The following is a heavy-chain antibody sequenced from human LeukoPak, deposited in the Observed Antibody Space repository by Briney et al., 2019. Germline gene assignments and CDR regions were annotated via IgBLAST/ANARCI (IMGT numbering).Heavy chain of an antibody. CDR2: ISSSSSYI. D-gene: IGHD3-22*01. V-gene: IGHV3-21*01. J-gene: IGHJ1*01. CDR3: ARDNGSSAYSSEYFQY. Sequence: PGGSLRLSCAASRFTFSNYVMSWVRQAPGKGLEWVSSISSSSSYIYYADSVKGRFTISRDNAKNSLYLQMNSLRAEDTAVYYCARDNGSSAYSSEYFQYWGQGTLVTVSS. CDR1: RFTFSNYV.